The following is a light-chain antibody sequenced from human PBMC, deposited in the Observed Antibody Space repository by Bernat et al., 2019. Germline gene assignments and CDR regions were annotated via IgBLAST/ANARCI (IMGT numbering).Light chain of an antibody. Sequence: DIQMTQSPSSLSASVGDRVTITCRASQSIGNDLGWYQQKPGKAPKRLIYAASSLQSGVPPRFSGSGSGTEFTLTISSLQPEDFATYYCLQYNGYPWTFGQGTKVEIK. V-gene: IGKV1-17*01. CDR2: AAS. CDR3: LQYNGYPWT. J-gene: IGKJ1*01. CDR1: QSIGND.